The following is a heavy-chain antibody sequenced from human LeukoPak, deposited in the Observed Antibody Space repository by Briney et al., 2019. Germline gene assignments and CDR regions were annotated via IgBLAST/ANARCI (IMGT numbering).Heavy chain of an antibody. CDR2: IYSGGST. J-gene: IGHJ4*02. Sequence: SGGSLRLSCAASGFTFSSYEMNWVRQAPGKGLEWVSVIYSGGSTYYADSVKGRFTISRDNSKNTLYLQMNSLRAEDTAVYYCARDPLGDGYNGFDYWGQGTLVTVSS. V-gene: IGHV3-53*01. CDR3: ARDPLGDGYNGFDY. CDR1: GFTFSSYE. D-gene: IGHD5-24*01.